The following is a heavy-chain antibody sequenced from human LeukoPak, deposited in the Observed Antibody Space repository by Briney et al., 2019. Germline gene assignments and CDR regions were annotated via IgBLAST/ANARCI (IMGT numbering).Heavy chain of an antibody. CDR3: ARPTYYYDSSGYSFHY. D-gene: IGHD3-22*01. Sequence: GASLRLSCAASGFTFSSYAMSWVRQAPGKGLEWVSAISGSGGSTYYADSVKGRFTISRDNSKNTLYLQMNSLRAEDTAVYYCARPTYYYDSSGYSFHYWGQGTLVTVSS. CDR2: ISGSGGST. J-gene: IGHJ4*02. CDR1: GFTFSSYA. V-gene: IGHV3-23*01.